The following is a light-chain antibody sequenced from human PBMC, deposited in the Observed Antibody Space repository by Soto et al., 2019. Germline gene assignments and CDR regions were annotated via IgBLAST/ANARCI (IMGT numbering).Light chain of an antibody. CDR2: GAS. CDR3: QQYGGSPPYT. CDR1: QSVSSSY. V-gene: IGKV3-20*01. Sequence: EIVLTQSPGTLSLSPGERITLSCRASQSVSSSYLAWYQQKPAQAPSLLIYGASHRATGIPDRFSGSGSGIDFALIISRLEPEDFAVYYCQQYGGSPPYTFCQGTKLEIK. J-gene: IGKJ2*01.